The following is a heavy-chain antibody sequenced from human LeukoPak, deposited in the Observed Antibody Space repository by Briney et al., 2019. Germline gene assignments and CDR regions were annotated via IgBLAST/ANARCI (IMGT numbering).Heavy chain of an antibody. CDR3: ATHGYSELRYFDWSTNE. V-gene: IGHV3-7*01. Sequence: GGSLRLSCVVSGFTLSNHWMSWVRQAPGKGVEWVANVKEDGSEKYYVDSVKGRFTISRDNAKKSLYLQLDSLRAEDTAVYYCATHGYSELRYFDWSTNEWGQGTLVTVSS. J-gene: IGHJ4*02. D-gene: IGHD3-9*01. CDR1: GFTLSNHW. CDR2: VKEDGSEK.